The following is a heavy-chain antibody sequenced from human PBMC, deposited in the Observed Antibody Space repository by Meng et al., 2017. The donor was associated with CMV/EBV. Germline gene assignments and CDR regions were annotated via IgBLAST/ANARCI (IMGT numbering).Heavy chain of an antibody. D-gene: IGHD6-13*01. CDR2: IIPILGIA. CDR1: GGTFSSYT. Sequence: SVKVSCKASGGTFSSYTISWVRQAPGQGLEWMGRIIPILGIANYAQKFQGRVTITADKSTSTAYMELSSLRSEDTAVYYCARLLTIAAAGRNAFDIWGQGTIVTVSS. J-gene: IGHJ3*02. CDR3: ARLLTIAAAGRNAFDI. V-gene: IGHV1-69*02.